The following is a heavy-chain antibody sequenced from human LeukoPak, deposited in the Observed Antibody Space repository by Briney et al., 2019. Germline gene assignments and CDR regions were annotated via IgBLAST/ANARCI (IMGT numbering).Heavy chain of an antibody. CDR3: ARDQVHGDYAYFDY. CDR2: IYSGGST. V-gene: IGHV3-53*01. D-gene: IGHD4-17*01. Sequence: PGGSLRLSCAASGFTVSSNYMSWVRQAPGEGLEWVSVIYSGGSTYYADSVKGRFTISRDNSKNTLYLQMNSLRAEDTAVYYCARDQVHGDYAYFDYWGQGTLVTVSS. J-gene: IGHJ4*02. CDR1: GFTVSSNY.